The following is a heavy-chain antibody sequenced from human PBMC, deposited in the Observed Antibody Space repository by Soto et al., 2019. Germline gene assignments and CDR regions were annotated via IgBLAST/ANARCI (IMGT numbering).Heavy chain of an antibody. CDR2: IYYSGST. J-gene: IGHJ4*02. V-gene: IGHV4-31*03. D-gene: IGHD3-9*01. CDR1: GGSISRGGYY. CDR3: ASLDDWLHSLDY. Sequence: SETLSLTCTVSGGSISRGGYYWSWIRQHPGKGLEWIGYIYYSGSTYYNPSLKSRVTIAVDTSKNQFSLKLSSVTAAHTAVYYWASLDDWLHSLDYWGQGALVTVSS.